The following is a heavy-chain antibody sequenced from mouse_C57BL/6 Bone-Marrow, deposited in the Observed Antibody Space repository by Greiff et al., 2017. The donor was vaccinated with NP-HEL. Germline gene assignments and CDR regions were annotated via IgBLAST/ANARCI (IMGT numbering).Heavy chain of an antibody. D-gene: IGHD1-1*01. Sequence: QVQLQQSGAELVRPGTSVKLSCKASGYTFTSYWMHWVKQRPGQGLEWIGVIDPSDSYTNYNQKFKGKATLTVDTSSSTAYMQLSSLTSEDSAVYYCAREGPYGSSDYFDYWGQGTTLTVSS. CDR2: IDPSDSYT. CDR3: AREGPYGSSDYFDY. CDR1: GYTFTSYW. J-gene: IGHJ2*01. V-gene: IGHV1-59*01.